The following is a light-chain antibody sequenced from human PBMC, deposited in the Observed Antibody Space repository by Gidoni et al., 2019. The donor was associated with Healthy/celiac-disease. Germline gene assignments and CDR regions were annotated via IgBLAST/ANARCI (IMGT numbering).Light chain of an antibody. CDR1: SSNIGAGYA. CDR2: GNS. J-gene: IGLJ2*01. V-gene: IGLV1-40*01. CDR3: QSYDSSLSGSMV. Sequence: QSVLTPPPSVSGAPGQRVTISCPGSSSNIGAGYAVHWYQQLPGTAPKLLIYGNSNRPSGVPDRFSGSKSGTSASLAITGLQAEDEADYYCQSYDSSLSGSMVFGGGTKLTVL.